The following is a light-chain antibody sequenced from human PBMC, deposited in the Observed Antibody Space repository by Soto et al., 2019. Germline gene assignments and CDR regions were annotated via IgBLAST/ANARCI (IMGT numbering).Light chain of an antibody. V-gene: IGLV2-14*01. Sequence: ALTQPASVSGSPGQSITISCTGTSSDVGGYNYVSWYQQHPGKAPKLMIYDVSNRPSGVSNRFSGSKSGNTASLSISGLQAEDEADYYCSSYTSSSSLLYVFGTGTRSPS. CDR3: SSYTSSSSLLYV. CDR1: SSDVGGYNY. J-gene: IGLJ1*01. CDR2: DVS.